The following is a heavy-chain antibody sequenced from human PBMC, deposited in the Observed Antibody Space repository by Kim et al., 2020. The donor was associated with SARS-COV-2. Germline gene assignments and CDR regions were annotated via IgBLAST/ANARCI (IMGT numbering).Heavy chain of an antibody. V-gene: IGHV1-8*01. CDR1: GYTFTSYD. CDR3: ARALRTYYYGSGSSFLGY. CDR2: MNPNSGNT. J-gene: IGHJ4*02. Sequence: ASVKVSCKASGYTFTSYDINWVRQATGQGLEWMGWMNPNSGNTGYAQKFQGRVTMTRNTSISTAYMELSSLRSEDTAVYYCARALRTYYYGSGSSFLGYWGQGTLVTVSS. D-gene: IGHD3-10*01.